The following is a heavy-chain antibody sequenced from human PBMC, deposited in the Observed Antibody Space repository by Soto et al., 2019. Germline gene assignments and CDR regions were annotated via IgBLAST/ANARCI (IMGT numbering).Heavy chain of an antibody. V-gene: IGHV4-30-4*08. CDR1: GGSISSNSYS. J-gene: IGHJ4*02. D-gene: IGHD2-2*01. Sequence: SETLSLTSSVSGGSISSNSYSWGWIRQPPGKGLEWIGYIYYSGSTYYNPSLKSRVTILVDTSKNQFSLKLSSVTAADTAVYYCARGYCISTSCYEPLGYYFDYWGQGTLVTVSS. CDR3: ARGYCISTSCYEPLGYYFDY. CDR2: IYYSGST.